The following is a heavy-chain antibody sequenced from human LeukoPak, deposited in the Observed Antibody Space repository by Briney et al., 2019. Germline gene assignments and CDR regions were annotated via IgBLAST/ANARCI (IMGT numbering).Heavy chain of an antibody. CDR3: ARAGIAAAGSLEIGWFDP. V-gene: IGHV4-59*12. CDR2: IYYSGST. CDR1: GGSISSYY. D-gene: IGHD6-13*01. Sequence: SETLSLICTVSGGSISSYYWSWIRQPPGKGLEGLEYIYYSGSTIYNPALKRRVTISVDASKTQFSLKLSSVTAADTAVYYCARAGIAAAGSLEIGWFDPWGQGTLVTVSS. J-gene: IGHJ5*02.